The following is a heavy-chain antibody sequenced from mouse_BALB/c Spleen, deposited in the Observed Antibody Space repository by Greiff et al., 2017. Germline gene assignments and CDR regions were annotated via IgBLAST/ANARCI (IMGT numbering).Heavy chain of an antibody. V-gene: IGHV1-54*03. Sequence: QVQLKQSGAELVRPGTSVKVSCKASGYAFTNYLIEWVKQRPGQGLEWIGVINPGSGGTNYNEKFKGKATLTADKSSSTAYMQLSSLTSDDSAVYFCAREDYGYGFAYWGQGTLVTVSA. D-gene: IGHD1-2*01. CDR2: INPGSGGT. CDR1: GYAFTNYL. J-gene: IGHJ3*01. CDR3: AREDYGYGFAY.